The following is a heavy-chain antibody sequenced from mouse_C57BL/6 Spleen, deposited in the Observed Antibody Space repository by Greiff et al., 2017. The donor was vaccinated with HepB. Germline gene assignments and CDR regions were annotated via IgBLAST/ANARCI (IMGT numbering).Heavy chain of an antibody. D-gene: IGHD4-1*01. CDR2: ISDGGSYT. CDR1: GFTFSSYA. V-gene: IGHV5-4*01. J-gene: IGHJ3*01. CDR3: ARDGTGFAY. Sequence: EVKLMESGGGLVKPGGSLKLSCAASGFTFSSYAMSWVRQTPEKRLEWVATISDGGSYTYYPDNVKGRFTISRDNANNNLYLQMSHLKSEDTAMYYCARDGTGFAYWGQGTLVTVSA.